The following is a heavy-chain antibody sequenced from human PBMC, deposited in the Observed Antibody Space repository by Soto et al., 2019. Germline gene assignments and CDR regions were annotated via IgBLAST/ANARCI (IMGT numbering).Heavy chain of an antibody. D-gene: IGHD4-17*01. V-gene: IGHV1-69*06. Sequence: SVKVSCKAPGPTLSNYAFALVRQAPAQLLEWNGAIIPNFNTANSTQKVHGRVTTTAEKSTCTAYLEVDILRIEKTALYYSTSVRPTDYVANHNTGLDVWGQGTTVTVSS. CDR2: IIPNFNTA. CDR1: GPTLSNYA. J-gene: IGHJ6*02. CDR3: TSVRPTDYVANHNTGLDV.